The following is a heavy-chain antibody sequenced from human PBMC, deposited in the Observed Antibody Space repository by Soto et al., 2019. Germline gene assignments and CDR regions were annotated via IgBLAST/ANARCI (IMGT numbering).Heavy chain of an antibody. D-gene: IGHD6-6*01. CDR2: ISSSGSTI. Sequence: GGSLRLSCAASGFTFSDYYMSWIRQAPGKGLEWVSYISSSGSTIYYADSVKGRFTISRDNAKNSLYLQMNSLRAEDTAVYYCARDRDEIAARPYYYYMDVWGKGTTVTVSS. V-gene: IGHV3-11*01. J-gene: IGHJ6*03. CDR3: ARDRDEIAARPYYYYMDV. CDR1: GFTFSDYY.